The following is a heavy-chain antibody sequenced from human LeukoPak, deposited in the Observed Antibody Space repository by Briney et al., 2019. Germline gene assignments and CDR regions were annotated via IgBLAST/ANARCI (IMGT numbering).Heavy chain of an antibody. CDR2: IYYSGST. Sequence: SSETLSLTCTVSGGSISSYYWSWIRQPPGKGLEWIGCIYYSGSTNYNPSLKSRVTISVDTSKNQFSLKLSSVTAADTAVYYCARRFGYGYFDYWGQGTLVTVSS. CDR1: GGSISSYY. V-gene: IGHV4-59*08. D-gene: IGHD3-10*01. J-gene: IGHJ4*02. CDR3: ARRFGYGYFDY.